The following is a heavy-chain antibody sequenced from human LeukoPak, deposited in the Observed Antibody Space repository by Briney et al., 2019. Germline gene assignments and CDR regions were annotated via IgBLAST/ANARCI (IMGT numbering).Heavy chain of an antibody. CDR2: IYSCGIT. CDR3: ARLGGSGTACLY. D-gene: IGHD1-1*01. CDR1: GFTVSSKL. J-gene: IGHJ4*02. V-gene: IGHV3-66*03. Sequence: GGSLRLSCAASGFTVSSKLMTWVRQAPGKGLEWVSVIYSCGITNYADSVKGRFTISRDNAKNTLYLQMNSLRAGDTAVYYCARLGGSGTACLYWGQGTLVTVSS.